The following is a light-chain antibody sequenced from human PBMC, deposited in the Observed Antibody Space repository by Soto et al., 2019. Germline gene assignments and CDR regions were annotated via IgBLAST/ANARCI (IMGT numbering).Light chain of an antibody. V-gene: IGLV2-14*01. CDR3: SSYTSSSTWV. CDR1: SSDVGGYDF. J-gene: IGLJ3*02. CDR2: EAT. Sequence: QSALTQPASVSGSPGQSITISCTGTSSDVGGYDFVSWYQQHPGKAPKLMIYEATHRPSGVSNRFSGSKSGNTASLTISGLQAEDEAAYYCSSYTSSSTWVFGGGTKVTVL.